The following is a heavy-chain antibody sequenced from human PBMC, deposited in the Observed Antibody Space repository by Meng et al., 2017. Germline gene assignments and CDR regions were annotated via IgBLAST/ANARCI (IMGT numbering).Heavy chain of an antibody. CDR1: GGTFSSYA. CDR2: IIPIFGTA. CDR3: ASNDGSGDRTGGDY. J-gene: IGHJ4*02. V-gene: IGHV1-69*01. D-gene: IGHD1-26*01. Sequence: GLMVQSGAEVKNPGSSVKFSCKASGGTFSSYAIRWVRQAPGQGLEWMGGIIPIFGTANYAQKFQGRVTITADESTSTAYMELSSLRSEDTAVYYCASNDGSGDRTGGDYWGQGTLVTVSS.